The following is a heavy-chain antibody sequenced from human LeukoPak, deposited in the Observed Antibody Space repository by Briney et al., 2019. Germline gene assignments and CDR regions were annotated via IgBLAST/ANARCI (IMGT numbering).Heavy chain of an antibody. D-gene: IGHD2-2*01. J-gene: IGHJ4*02. CDR2: ISSSSSTI. V-gene: IGHV3-48*04. Sequence: GGSLRLSCAASGFTFSSYSMNWVRQAPGKGLEWVSYISSSSSTIYYADSVKGRFTISRDNAKNSLYLQMNSLRAEDTAVYYCAREVPAADFDYWGQGTLVTVSS. CDR3: AREVPAADFDY. CDR1: GFTFSSYS.